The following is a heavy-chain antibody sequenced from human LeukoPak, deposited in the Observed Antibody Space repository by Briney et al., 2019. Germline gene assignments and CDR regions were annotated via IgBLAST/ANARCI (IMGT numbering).Heavy chain of an antibody. CDR1: DGLFRDYY. J-gene: IGHJ4*02. D-gene: IGHD3-10*01. CDR2: INHSGST. V-gene: IGHV4-34*01. Sequence: SETLSLTCAVYDGLFRDYYWSWIRQPPGKGLEWIAEINHSGSTNYNPTLKSRVTLSVDWSKNQFSLKVSSVTAADTAVYYCARGQRAGNLAARAFGNWGPGTPVTVS. CDR3: ARGQRAGNLAARAFGN.